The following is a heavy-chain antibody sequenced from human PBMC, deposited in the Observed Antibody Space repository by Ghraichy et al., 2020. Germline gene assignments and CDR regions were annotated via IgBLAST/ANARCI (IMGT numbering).Heavy chain of an antibody. CDR3: AKGVQLERLGAFDI. D-gene: IGHD1-1*01. Sequence: GGSLRLSCAASGFTFTSDAMSWVGQAPGKGLKWVSAISGSGGSTYYADSVKGRFTISRDNSKNTLYLQMNSLRAEDTAVYYCAKGVQLERLGAFDIWGQGIMVTVSS. J-gene: IGHJ3*02. CDR1: GFTFTSDA. V-gene: IGHV3-23*01. CDR2: ISGSGGST.